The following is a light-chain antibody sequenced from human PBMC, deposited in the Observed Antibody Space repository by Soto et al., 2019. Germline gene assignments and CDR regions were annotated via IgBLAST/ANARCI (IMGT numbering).Light chain of an antibody. Sequence: EIQMTQSPSSLSVSVGDRVTMSCRTSQDIAFYLNWYQQKPGKAPQLLIYAASNLQLGAPSRFSGSGSGTVFTLTINSLQPEDFATYFCQQNYYIPYTFGQGTKLEI. CDR2: AAS. CDR1: QDIAFY. J-gene: IGKJ2*01. V-gene: IGKV1-39*01. CDR3: QQNYYIPYT.